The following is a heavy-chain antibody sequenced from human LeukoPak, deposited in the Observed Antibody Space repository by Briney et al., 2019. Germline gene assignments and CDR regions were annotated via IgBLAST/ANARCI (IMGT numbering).Heavy chain of an antibody. J-gene: IGHJ4*02. CDR2: ISYDGSDK. CDR3: ARSSATRLLNFDY. D-gene: IGHD1-1*01. Sequence: PGRSLRLSCAAFGFTFSSYAMHWVRQAPGKGLEWVALISYDGSDKYYADSVKGRFTISRDNSKNTLYLQVNSLRVEDTAVYYCARSSATRLLNFDYWGQGTLVTVSS. CDR1: GFTFSSYA. V-gene: IGHV3-30*01.